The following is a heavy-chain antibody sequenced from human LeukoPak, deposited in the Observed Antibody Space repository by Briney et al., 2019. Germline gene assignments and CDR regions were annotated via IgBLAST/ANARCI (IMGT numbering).Heavy chain of an antibody. CDR3: ARLSGHDSDYYYGIDV. D-gene: IGHD5-12*01. Sequence: SGTLSLTFACSVGSFSVYYWSWIRQPPGKGPEWIGQIHHSGNTNYSPSLKSRVTISVDTSKKQFSLKLSSVTAADTAVYYCARLSGHDSDYYYGIDVWGQGTTVTVSS. V-gene: IGHV4-34*01. J-gene: IGHJ6*02. CDR1: VGSFSVYY. CDR2: IHHSGNT.